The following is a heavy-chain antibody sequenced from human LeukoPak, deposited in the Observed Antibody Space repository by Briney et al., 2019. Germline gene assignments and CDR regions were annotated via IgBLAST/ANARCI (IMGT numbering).Heavy chain of an antibody. V-gene: IGHV3-30*02. CDR1: GFTFSSYG. CDR2: IHYDGSNK. J-gene: IGHJ4*02. CDR3: AKDADYYGSGSYSLVDY. Sequence: GGSLRLSCAASGFTFSSYGMHWVRQAPGKGLEWVAFIHYDGSNKYYADSVKGRFTISRDNSKNTLYLQLNSLRAEDTAVYYCAKDADYYGSGSYSLVDYWGQGTLVTVSS. D-gene: IGHD3-10*01.